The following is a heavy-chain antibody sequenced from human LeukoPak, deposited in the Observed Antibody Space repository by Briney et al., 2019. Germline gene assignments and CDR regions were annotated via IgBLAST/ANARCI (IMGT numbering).Heavy chain of an antibody. CDR2: IYHSGST. V-gene: IGHV4-39*07. D-gene: IGHD2-21*02. CDR1: GGSISNSRYY. J-gene: IGHJ4*02. CDR3: ARGRGGGDWTYFDY. Sequence: SETLSLTCTVSGGSISNSRYYWSWIRQPPGKGLEWIGSIYHSGSTYYNPSLKSRVTISVDTSKNQFSLKLSSVTAADTAVYYCARGRGGGDWTYFDYWGQGTLVTVSS.